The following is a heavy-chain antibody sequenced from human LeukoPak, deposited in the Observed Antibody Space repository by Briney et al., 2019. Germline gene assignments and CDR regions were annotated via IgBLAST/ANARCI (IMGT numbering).Heavy chain of an antibody. CDR2: IYTSGST. V-gene: IGHV4-61*02. CDR3: ARGGPPFSFDY. D-gene: IGHD3-16*01. CDR1: GGSISSGSYY. Sequence: ASETLSLTCTVSGGSISSGSYYWSWIRQPAGKGLEWIGRIYTSGSTNYNPSLKSRVTISVDTSKNQFSLKLSSVTAADTAVYYCARGGPPFSFDYWGQGTLVTVSS. J-gene: IGHJ4*02.